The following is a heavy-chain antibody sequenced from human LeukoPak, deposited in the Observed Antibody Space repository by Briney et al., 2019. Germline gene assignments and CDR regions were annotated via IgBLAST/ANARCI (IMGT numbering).Heavy chain of an antibody. CDR1: GFTFSSYA. V-gene: IGHV3-23*01. CDR2: ISGGGATS. Sequence: PGGSLRLSCAASGFTFSSYAMSWVRQAPGKGLEWVSGISGGGATSYYADSVKGRFTISRDRSMSTVYLQMDSLYYCAKDIVNSGPRGYFAYWGQGTMVTVSS. J-gene: IGHJ4*02. D-gene: IGHD5-12*01. CDR3: GPRGYFAY.